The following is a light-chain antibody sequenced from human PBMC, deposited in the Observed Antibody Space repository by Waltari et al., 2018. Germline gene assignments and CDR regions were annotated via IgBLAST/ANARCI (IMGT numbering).Light chain of an antibody. Sequence: DIQMTQSPPSLSASVGDRVTITCRASQGFSNSLAWYQQKPGKAPKLLLYGSSRLESGVPPRFSGSGSGTDYTLTISSLQPDDFATYYCQQYYFTPYTFGQGTKLDIK. J-gene: IGKJ2*01. CDR3: QQYYFTPYT. V-gene: IGKV1-NL1*01. CDR2: GSS. CDR1: QGFSNS.